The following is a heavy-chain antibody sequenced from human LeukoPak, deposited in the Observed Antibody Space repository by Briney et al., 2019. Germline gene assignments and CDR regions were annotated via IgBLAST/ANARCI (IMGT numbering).Heavy chain of an antibody. Sequence: PSETLSLTCAVSGYSISSGYYWGWIRQPPGKGLEWIGSIYHSGSTYYNPSLNGRVTISVDTSKNQFSLKLSSVADADMAVYYCARDLRRAVAGYGQSVDVGYYYGMDVGGKGTTVTLSS. CDR2: IYHSGST. J-gene: IGHJ6*04. CDR1: GYSISSGYY. D-gene: IGHD6-19*01. CDR3: ARDLRRAVAGYGQSVDVGYYYGMDV. V-gene: IGHV4-38-2*02.